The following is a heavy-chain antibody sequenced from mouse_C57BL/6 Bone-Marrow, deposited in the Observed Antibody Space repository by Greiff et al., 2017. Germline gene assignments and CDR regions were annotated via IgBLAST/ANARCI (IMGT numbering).Heavy chain of an antibody. CDR2: INPYNGDT. D-gene: IGHD2-3*01. J-gene: IGHJ3*01. CDR1: GYSFTGYF. Sequence: VQLQQSGPELVKPGDSVKISCKASGYSFTGYFMNWVMQSHGKSLEWIGRINPYNGDTFYNQKFKGKATLTVDKSSSTAYMELRSLTSEDSAVYYCARGVGYYSWFAYWGQGTLVTVSA. V-gene: IGHV1-20*01. CDR3: ARGVGYYSWFAY.